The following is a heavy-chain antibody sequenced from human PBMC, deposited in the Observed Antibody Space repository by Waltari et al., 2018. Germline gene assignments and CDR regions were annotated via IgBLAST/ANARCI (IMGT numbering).Heavy chain of an antibody. CDR1: GGSFSGYY. CDR3: ARGRGITIFGVVIGEYYFDY. J-gene: IGHJ4*02. D-gene: IGHD3-3*01. Sequence: QVQLQQWGAGLLKPSETLSLTCAVYGGSFSGYYWSWIRQPPGKGLEWVGEINHSGSTNCNPSLKSRVTVSVDTSKNQFSRKLSSVTAADTAVYYCARGRGITIFGVVIGEYYFDYWGQGTLVTVSS. V-gene: IGHV4-34*01. CDR2: INHSGST.